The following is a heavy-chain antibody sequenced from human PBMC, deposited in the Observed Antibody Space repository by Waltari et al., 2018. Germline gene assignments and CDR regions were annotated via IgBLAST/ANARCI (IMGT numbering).Heavy chain of an antibody. V-gene: IGHV4-34*01. CDR3: ARGLRIAARPSLWFDP. J-gene: IGHJ5*02. D-gene: IGHD6-6*01. Sequence: QVQLQQWGAGLLKPSETLSLTCAVYGWSFSGYYWSWIRQPPGKGLEWSGENNHSGSTNYNPSLKSRVTISVDTSKNQFSLKLSSVTAADTAVYYCARGLRIAARPSLWFDPWGQGTLVTVSS. CDR1: GWSFSGYY. CDR2: NNHSGST.